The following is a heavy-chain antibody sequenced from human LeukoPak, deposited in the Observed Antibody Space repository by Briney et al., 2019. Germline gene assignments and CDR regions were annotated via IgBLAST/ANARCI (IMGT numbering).Heavy chain of an antibody. Sequence: GGSLRLSCAASGFTFSSYAMHWVRQAPGKGLEWVAVISYDGSNKYYADSVKGRFTISRDNSKNTLYLQMNSLRAEDTAVYYCARGRAIAAAGSGLDYWGQGTLVTVSS. V-gene: IGHV3-30-3*01. CDR1: GFTFSSYA. J-gene: IGHJ4*02. CDR3: ARGRAIAAAGSGLDY. CDR2: ISYDGSNK. D-gene: IGHD6-13*01.